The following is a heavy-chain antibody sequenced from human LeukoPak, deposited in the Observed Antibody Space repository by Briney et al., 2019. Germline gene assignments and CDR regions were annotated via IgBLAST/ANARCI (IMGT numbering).Heavy chain of an antibody. CDR3: ARGGSHFEY. D-gene: IGHD3-16*01. J-gene: IGHJ4*02. CDR2: IYPGDSDT. Sequence: GESLKISCKVYGYNFTNHWIGWVRQMPGKGLEWMGIIYPGDSDTRYSPSFQGQVSISVDKSIDTAYLQRSSLKASDTAIYYCARGGSHFEYWGQGTLLTVSS. V-gene: IGHV5-51*01. CDR1: GYNFTNHW.